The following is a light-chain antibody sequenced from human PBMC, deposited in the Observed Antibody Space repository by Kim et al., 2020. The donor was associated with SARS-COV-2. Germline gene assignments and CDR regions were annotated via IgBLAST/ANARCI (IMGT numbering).Light chain of an antibody. CDR1: SSNIGSTR. Sequence: QSVLTQPPSASGTPGQRVTISCSGSSSNIGSTRVNWYQQLPGTAPKLLIYNSDQRPSGVPDRFSGSKSGTSVSLAISGLQSEDEADYYCVAWDVSLKAYVFGTGTKVTVL. J-gene: IGLJ1*01. CDR2: NSD. V-gene: IGLV1-44*01. CDR3: VAWDVSLKAYV.